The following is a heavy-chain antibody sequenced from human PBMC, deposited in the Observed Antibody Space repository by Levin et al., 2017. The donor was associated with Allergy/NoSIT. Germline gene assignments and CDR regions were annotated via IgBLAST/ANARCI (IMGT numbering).Heavy chain of an antibody. CDR3: ARDPTAPSDYYYGSGSRYYFDY. Sequence: GESLKISCAASGFTFSSYSMNWVRQAPGKGLEWVSSISSSSSYIYYADSVKGRFTISRDNAKNSLYLQMNSLRAEDTAVYYCARDPTAPSDYYYGSGSRYYFDYWGQGTLVTVSS. CDR2: ISSSSSYI. CDR1: GFTFSSYS. D-gene: IGHD3-10*01. J-gene: IGHJ4*02. V-gene: IGHV3-21*01.